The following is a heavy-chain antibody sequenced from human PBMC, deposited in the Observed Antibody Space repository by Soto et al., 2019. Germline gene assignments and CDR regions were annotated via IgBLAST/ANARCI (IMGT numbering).Heavy chain of an antibody. D-gene: IGHD5-18*01. Sequence: QVQLQESGPGLVKPLQTLSLTCTVSGGSISSGGYYWTWIRQHPGKGLECIGYIYYSGSTYYTPSLRTRVTLSVNTSSNQFSLKLNSVTAADTAVYFCARGRGYNPKFDYWGQGTLVTVSS. CDR2: IYYSGST. J-gene: IGHJ4*02. CDR3: ARGRGYNPKFDY. CDR1: GGSISSGGYY. V-gene: IGHV4-31*03.